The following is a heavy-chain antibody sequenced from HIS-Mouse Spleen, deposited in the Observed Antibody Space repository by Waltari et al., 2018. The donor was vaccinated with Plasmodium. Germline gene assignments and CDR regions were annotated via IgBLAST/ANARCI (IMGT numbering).Heavy chain of an antibody. CDR2: IAYDGSNK. Sequence: QVQLVESGGGVVQPGRSLRLSCAASGFTFSSYGMHWVRQAPGKGLGWVAVIAYDGSNKYDADSVKGRFTISRDNSKNTLYLQMNSLRAEDTAVYYCAKEVLGYYDFWSRPDYWGQGTLVTVSS. D-gene: IGHD3-3*01. CDR1: GFTFSSYG. V-gene: IGHV3-30*18. CDR3: AKEVLGYYDFWSRPDY. J-gene: IGHJ4*02.